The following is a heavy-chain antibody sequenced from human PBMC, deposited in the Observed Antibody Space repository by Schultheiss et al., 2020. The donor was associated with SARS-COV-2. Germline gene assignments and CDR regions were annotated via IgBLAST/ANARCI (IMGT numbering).Heavy chain of an antibody. CDR1: GYTFTGYY. J-gene: IGHJ6*02. D-gene: IGHD1-14*01. V-gene: IGHV1-2*02. CDR3: ARGREATTYGMDV. Sequence: ASVKVSCKASGYTFTGYYMHWVRQAPGQGLEWMGWINPNSGGTNYAQKFQGRVTMTRDTSISTAYMELSSLRSEDTAVYYCARGREATTYGMDVWGQGTTVTVSS. CDR2: INPNSGGT.